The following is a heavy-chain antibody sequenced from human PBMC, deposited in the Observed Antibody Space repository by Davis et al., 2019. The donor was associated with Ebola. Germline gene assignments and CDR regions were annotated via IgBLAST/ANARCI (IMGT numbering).Heavy chain of an antibody. CDR3: ARAQFPTTSDH. J-gene: IGHJ4*02. V-gene: IGHV1-18*04. CDR1: GYTFTSFG. D-gene: IGHD1-1*01. CDR2: INPHNGNT. Sequence: ASVKVSCKASGYTFTSFGITWVRQAPGQGLEWMGWINPHNGNTNYAQNVQGRVTMTTDTSTSTAYMEVGSLKSDDTAAYYCARAQFPTTSDHWGQGTLVTVSS.